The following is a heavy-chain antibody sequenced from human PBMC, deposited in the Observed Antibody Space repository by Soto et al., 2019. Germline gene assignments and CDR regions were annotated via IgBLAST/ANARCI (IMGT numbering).Heavy chain of an antibody. Sequence: PSETLSLTCTVSGGSISSSSYYWGWIRQPPGKGLEWIGSIYYSGSTYYNPSLKSRVTISVDTSKNQFSLKLSSVTAADTAVYYCARHGLGIAAAGSKHFDYWGQGTLVTV. CDR2: IYYSGST. J-gene: IGHJ4*02. CDR1: GGSISSSSYY. D-gene: IGHD6-13*01. V-gene: IGHV4-39*01. CDR3: ARHGLGIAAAGSKHFDY.